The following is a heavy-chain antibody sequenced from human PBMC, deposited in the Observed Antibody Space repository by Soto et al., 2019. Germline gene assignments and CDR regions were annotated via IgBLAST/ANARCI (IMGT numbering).Heavy chain of an antibody. Sequence: EVQLVESGGGLVQPGGSLKLSCATSGFSFSDSAMHWVRQASGKGLEWVGRIRSKPNSYATEYDASVRGRFTISRDDSKNTAYLQMSSLTTEDTAFYYGVRHICDYWGQGTLGTVSS. CDR3: VRHICDY. J-gene: IGHJ4*02. V-gene: IGHV3-73*01. CDR2: IRSKPNSYAT. CDR1: GFSFSDSA. D-gene: IGHD3-3*02.